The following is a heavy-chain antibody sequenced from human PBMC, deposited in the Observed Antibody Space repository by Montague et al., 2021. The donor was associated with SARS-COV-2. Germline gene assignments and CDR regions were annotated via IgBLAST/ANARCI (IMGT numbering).Heavy chain of an antibody. J-gene: IGHJ4*02. CDR1: GGSFNSYT. CDR3: ARGHEVYAINGDLNY. CDR2: ISHRGST. V-gene: IGHV4-34*01. Sequence: SETLSLTCGVDGGSFNSYTCNWICLPQATGMGREGVISHRGSTSNNSTPTPRVTISIDTSKNQFSLTLSSVTAADTAVYYCARGHEVYAINGDLNYWGQGTLVTVSS. D-gene: IGHD2-8*01.